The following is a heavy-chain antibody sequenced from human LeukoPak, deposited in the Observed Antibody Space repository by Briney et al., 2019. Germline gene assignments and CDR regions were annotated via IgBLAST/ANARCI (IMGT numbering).Heavy chain of an antibody. D-gene: IGHD3-10*01. Sequence: GASVKVSCKASGYTFTGCYVHWVRQAPGQGLEWLGWINPNSGGTNYAQKFQGRVTMTRDTSISTAYMELSRLRSDDTAVYYCARDSSHYGSGSYYNTYYFDYWGQGTLVTVSS. CDR1: GYTFTGCY. CDR3: ARDSSHYGSGSYYNTYYFDY. V-gene: IGHV1-2*02. J-gene: IGHJ4*02. CDR2: INPNSGGT.